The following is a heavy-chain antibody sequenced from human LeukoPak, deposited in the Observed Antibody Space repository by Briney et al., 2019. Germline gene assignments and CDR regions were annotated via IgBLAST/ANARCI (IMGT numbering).Heavy chain of an antibody. Sequence: SETLSLTCTVSGGSISSGGYYWSWIRQHPGKSLEWIGYIYYGGSTYYNPSLKSRVTISVDTSKNQFSLKLSSVTAADTAVYYCARVTVAAAPYGMDVWGQGTTVTVSS. CDR2: IYYGGST. CDR3: ARVTVAAAPYGMDV. J-gene: IGHJ6*02. CDR1: GGSISSGGYY. D-gene: IGHD6-13*01. V-gene: IGHV4-31*03.